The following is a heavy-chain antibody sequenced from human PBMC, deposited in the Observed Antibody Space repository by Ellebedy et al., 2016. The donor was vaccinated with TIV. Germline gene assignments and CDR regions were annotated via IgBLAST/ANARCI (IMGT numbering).Heavy chain of an antibody. CDR1: GGSFSGYY. CDR3: ATPLPHCSGGSCYSDAFDI. CDR2: INHSGST. J-gene: IGHJ3*02. D-gene: IGHD2-15*01. Sequence: GSLRLSXAVYGGSFSGYYWSWIRQPPGKGLEWIGEINHSGSTNYNPSLKSRVTISVDTSKNQFSLKLSSVTAADTAVYYCATPLPHCSGGSCYSDAFDIWGQGTMVTVSS. V-gene: IGHV4-34*01.